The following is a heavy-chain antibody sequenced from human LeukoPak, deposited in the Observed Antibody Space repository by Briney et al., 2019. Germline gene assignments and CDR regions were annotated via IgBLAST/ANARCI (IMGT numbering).Heavy chain of an antibody. J-gene: IGHJ3*02. CDR1: GGSISSYY. Sequence: SETLSLTCTVSGGSISSYYWSWIRQPPGKGLEWIGYIYYSGSTNYNPSLKSRVTISVDTSKNQFSLKLSSVTAADTAVYYCARDGIGAGTTRLDAFDIWGQGTMVTVSS. CDR3: ARDGIGAGTTRLDAFDI. CDR2: IYYSGST. D-gene: IGHD1-7*01. V-gene: IGHV4-59*01.